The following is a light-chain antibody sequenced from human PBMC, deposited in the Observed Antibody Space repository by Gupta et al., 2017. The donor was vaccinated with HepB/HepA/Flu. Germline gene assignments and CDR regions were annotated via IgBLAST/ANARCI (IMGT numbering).Light chain of an antibody. Sequence: DIVMNQSPDSLAVSLGERATINCKSSQSVLHSSNSKDFLAWYQQQPGQPPKLIIYWASTRECGVPDRFSGSGSGKDFTLTSSGRQAEDVAVYYWRQDYRRETFGQGTKVEIK. CDR2: WAS. V-gene: IGKV4-1*01. CDR3: RQDYRRET. J-gene: IGKJ1*01. CDR1: QSVLHSSNSKDF.